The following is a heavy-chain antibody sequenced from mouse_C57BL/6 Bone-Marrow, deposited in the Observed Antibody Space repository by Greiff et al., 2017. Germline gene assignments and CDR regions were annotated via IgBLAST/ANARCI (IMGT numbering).Heavy chain of an antibody. CDR1: GYSITSGYY. CDR2: ISYDGSN. J-gene: IGHJ1*03. Sequence: EVQLQESGPGLVKPSQSLSLTCSVTGYSITSGYYWNWIRQFPGNKLEWMGYISYDGSNNYNPSLKNRISITRDTSKNQFFLKLNSVTTEDTATYYCATYYGRNWYFDVWGTGTTVTVSS. D-gene: IGHD1-1*01. V-gene: IGHV3-6*01. CDR3: ATYYGRNWYFDV.